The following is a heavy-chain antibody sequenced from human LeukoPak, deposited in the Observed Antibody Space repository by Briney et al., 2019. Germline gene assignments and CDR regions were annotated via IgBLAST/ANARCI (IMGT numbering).Heavy chain of an antibody. Sequence: PGGSLRLSCAASGFTFSGYYMSWIRQAPGKGLEGVSCIGSSSSSYTNYADSVKGRFTISRDNAKNSLYLQMDGLRAEDTAVYYCARDRGAVAATWFDYWGQGTLVTVSS. CDR1: GFTFSGYY. D-gene: IGHD6-19*01. CDR2: IGSSSSSYT. V-gene: IGHV3-11*05. J-gene: IGHJ4*02. CDR3: ARDRGAVAATWFDY.